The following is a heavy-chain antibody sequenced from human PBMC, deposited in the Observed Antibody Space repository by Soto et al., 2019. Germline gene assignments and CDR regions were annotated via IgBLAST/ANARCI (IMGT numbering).Heavy chain of an antibody. J-gene: IGHJ3*02. CDR2: INPNSGGT. D-gene: IGHD2-15*01. CDR1: GYTFTGYY. V-gene: IGHV1-2*04. CDR3: ARGLVAAGLVNDAFDI. Sequence: ASVKVSCKASGYTFTGYYMHWVRQAPGQGLEWMGWINPNSGGTNYAQKFQGWVTMTRDTSISTAYMELSRLRSDDTAVYYCARGLVAAGLVNDAFDIWGQGTMVTVSS.